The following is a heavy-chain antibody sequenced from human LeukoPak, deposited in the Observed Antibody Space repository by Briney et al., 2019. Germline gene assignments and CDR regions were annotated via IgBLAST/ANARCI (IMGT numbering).Heavy chain of an antibody. CDR3: ARGGASGHWFGS. CDR2: IYNSVTT. CDR1: GASATFDTT. J-gene: IGHJ5*01. Sequence: SETLSLAFSVVGASATFDTTGWVRQPPGKQLESIGMIYNSVTTNYRPSLKSRVTISVDASKTQLSLKLSSVTATDTAVYYCARGGASGHWFGSWGQGTLVTVSS. V-gene: IGHV4-59*02. D-gene: IGHD6-25*01.